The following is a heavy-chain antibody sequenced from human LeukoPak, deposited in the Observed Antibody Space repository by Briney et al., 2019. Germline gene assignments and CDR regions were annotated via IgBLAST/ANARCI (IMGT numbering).Heavy chain of an antibody. CDR3: AKGSTYYYDSSGYSYDAFDI. V-gene: IGHV3-23*01. CDR1: GFTFSSYA. Sequence: GGSLRLSCAASGFTFSSYAMSCVRQAPGKGLEWVSAISCSGGSTYYADSVKGRFTISRDNSKNTLYLQMNSMRAEDTAGYYCAKGSTYYYDSSGYSYDAFDIWGQGTMVTVSS. J-gene: IGHJ3*02. CDR2: ISCSGGST. D-gene: IGHD3-22*01.